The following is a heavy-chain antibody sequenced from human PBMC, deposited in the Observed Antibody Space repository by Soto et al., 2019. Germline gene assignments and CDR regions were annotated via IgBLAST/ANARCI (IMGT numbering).Heavy chain of an antibody. CDR1: GGSISSFY. V-gene: IGHV4-59*01. J-gene: IGHJ5*02. CDR2: IHYTGST. CDR3: ARDRWFDP. Sequence: PSETLSLTCTVSGGSISSFYWSWIRQPPGKGLEWIGYIHYTGSTNYNPSLKSRVTISVDTSKNQISLKLSSVTAADTAVYYCARDRWFDPWGQRTLVTVSS.